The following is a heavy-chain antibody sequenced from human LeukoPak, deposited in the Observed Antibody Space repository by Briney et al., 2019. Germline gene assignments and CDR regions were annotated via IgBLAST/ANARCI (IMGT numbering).Heavy chain of an antibody. Sequence: ASVKVSCKFSGYTLTELSMHGVRQAPGKGREWMGGFDPEDGETIYAQKFQGRVTMTEDTSTDTAYMELSSLRSEDTAVYYCATIIRPEYYFDYWGQGTLVTVSS. CDR2: FDPEDGET. CDR3: ATIIRPEYYFDY. J-gene: IGHJ4*02. V-gene: IGHV1-24*01. CDR1: GYTLTELS. D-gene: IGHD3-3*01.